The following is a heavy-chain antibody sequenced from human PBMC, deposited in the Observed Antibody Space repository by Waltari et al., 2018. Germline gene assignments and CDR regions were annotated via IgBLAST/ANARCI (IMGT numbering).Heavy chain of an antibody. CDR1: GGSFSGYY. CDR2: INHSGST. Sequence: QVQLQQWGAGLLKPSETLSLTCAVYGGSFSGYYWSWIRQPPGKGLEWIGEINHSGSTNYNPSLKSRVTISVDTSKNQFSLKLSSVTAADTAVYYCARGLRYCSGGSCYSRNFQHWGQGTLVTVSS. V-gene: IGHV4-34*01. CDR3: ARGLRYCSGGSCYSRNFQH. D-gene: IGHD2-15*01. J-gene: IGHJ1*01.